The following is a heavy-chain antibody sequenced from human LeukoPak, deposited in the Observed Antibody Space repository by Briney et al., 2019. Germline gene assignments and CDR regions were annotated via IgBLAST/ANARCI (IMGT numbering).Heavy chain of an antibody. D-gene: IGHD6-19*01. CDR3: ARAPRGGWYDDY. V-gene: IGHV3-48*04. J-gene: IGHJ4*02. CDR1: GFTFSSYS. Sequence: GGSLRLSCAASGFTFSSYSMNWVRQAPGKGLEWVSYISSSSSTTYYADSVKGRFTISRDNAKNSLYLQMNSLRAEDTAVYYCARAPRGGWYDDYWGQGTLVTVSS. CDR2: ISSSSSTT.